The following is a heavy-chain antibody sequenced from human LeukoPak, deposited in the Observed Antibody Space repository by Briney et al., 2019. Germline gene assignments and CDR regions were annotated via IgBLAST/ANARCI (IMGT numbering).Heavy chain of an antibody. CDR1: GYTFTGYY. V-gene: IGHV1-2*02. D-gene: IGHD3-9*01. J-gene: IGHJ6*03. CDR2: INPNSGGT. CDR3: ATASYDILTGYSDRRVYYYYMDV. Sequence: GASVKVSCKASGYTFTGYYMHWVRQAPGQGLEWMGWINPNSGGTNYAQKFQGRVTMTRDTSISTAYMELSSLRSEDTAVYYCATASYDILTGYSDRRVYYYYMDVWGKGTTVTISS.